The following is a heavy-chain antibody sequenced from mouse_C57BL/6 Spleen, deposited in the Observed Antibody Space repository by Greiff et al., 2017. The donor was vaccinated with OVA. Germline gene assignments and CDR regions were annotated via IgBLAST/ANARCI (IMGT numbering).Heavy chain of an antibody. Sequence: VQLQQPGAELVRPGTSVKLSCKASGYTFTSYWMHWVKQRPGQGLEWIGVIDPSDSYTNYNQKFKGKATLTVDTSSSTAYMQLSSLTSEDSAVYYCARGNYYGSSYEAMDYWGQGTSVTVSS. CDR3: ARGNYYGSSYEAMDY. V-gene: IGHV1-59*01. CDR1: GYTFTSYW. D-gene: IGHD1-1*01. J-gene: IGHJ4*01. CDR2: IDPSDSYT.